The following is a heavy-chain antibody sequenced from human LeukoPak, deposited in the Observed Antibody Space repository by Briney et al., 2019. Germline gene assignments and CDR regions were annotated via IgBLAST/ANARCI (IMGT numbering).Heavy chain of an antibody. CDR2: IYTSGST. J-gene: IGHJ4*02. D-gene: IGHD4-17*01. V-gene: IGHV4-4*07. CDR3: ARLSTVTTSFDY. CDR1: GGSISSYY. Sequence: SETLSLTCTVSGGSISSYYWSWIRQPAGKGLEWIGRIYTSGSTNYNPSLKIRVTISVDTSKNQFSLKLSSVTAADTAVYYCARLSTVTTSFDYWGQGTLVTVSS.